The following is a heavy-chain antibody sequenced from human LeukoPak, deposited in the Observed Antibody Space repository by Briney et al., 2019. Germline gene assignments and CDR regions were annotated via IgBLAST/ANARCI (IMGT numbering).Heavy chain of an antibody. D-gene: IGHD6-13*01. CDR3: AHHRESSSWYHVYFDY. CDR2: INHSGST. CDR1: GGSFSGYY. Sequence: PSETLSLTCAVYGGSFSGYYWSWIRQPPGKGLEWIGEINHSGSTNYNPSLKSRVTISVDTSKNQFSLKLSSVTAADTAVYYCAHHRESSSWYHVYFDYWGQGTLVTVSS. J-gene: IGHJ4*02. V-gene: IGHV4-34*01.